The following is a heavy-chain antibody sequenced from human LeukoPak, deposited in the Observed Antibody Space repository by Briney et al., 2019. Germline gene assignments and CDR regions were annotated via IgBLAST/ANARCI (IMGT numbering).Heavy chain of an antibody. V-gene: IGHV3-64*02. D-gene: IGHD3-22*01. J-gene: IGHJ5*02. CDR3: ARGGKYSSSSVNS. Sequence: PEGSLRLSCAASGFTFSSHAMHWVRQAPGKGLEYASSISSNGGNIYYGESVQGRFTISGDNSKNTLDLQMGSLRVEDMAVYYCARGGKYSSSSVNSWGQGTLVTVSS. CDR2: ISSNGGNI. CDR1: GFTFSSHA.